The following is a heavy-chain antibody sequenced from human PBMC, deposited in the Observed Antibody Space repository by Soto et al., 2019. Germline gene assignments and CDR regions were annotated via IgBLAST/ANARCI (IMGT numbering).Heavy chain of an antibody. CDR3: ARGFNRYGSGSYYNANWFDP. D-gene: IGHD3-10*01. V-gene: IGHV4-34*01. J-gene: IGHJ5*02. Sequence: PSETLSLTCAVYGGSFSGYYWSWIRQPPGKGLEWIGEINHSGSTNYNPSLKSRVTISVDTSKNQFSLKLSSVTAADTAVYYCARGFNRYGSGSYYNANWFDPSGQATLVSVSS. CDR1: GGSFSGYY. CDR2: INHSGST.